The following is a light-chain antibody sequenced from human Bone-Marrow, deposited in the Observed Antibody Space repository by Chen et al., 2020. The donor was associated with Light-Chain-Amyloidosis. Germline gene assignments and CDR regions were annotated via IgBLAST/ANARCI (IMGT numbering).Light chain of an antibody. CDR3: QGWGRGSDRPV. V-gene: IGLV3-21*02. CDR1: NIGSTS. Sequence: SYVLTQPSSVSVAPGQTATIACGGNNIGSTSVHWYQQTPGQAPLLVVYDDSDRPSGIPERLCGSTSGTPATLTISRVEAGDGAGYCWQGWGRGSDRPVFCGGTWLTVL. CDR2: DDS. J-gene: IGLJ3*02.